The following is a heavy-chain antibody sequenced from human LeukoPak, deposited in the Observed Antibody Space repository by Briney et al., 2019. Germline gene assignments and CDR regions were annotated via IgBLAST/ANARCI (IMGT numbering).Heavy chain of an antibody. CDR1: GGSVSYSY. Sequence: SETLSPTCTVSGGSVSYSYWSWIRQPPGKTLEWIGYIYYTGTTNYSPSLKSRVTISVDTSNNQVSLNLRSVTAADTAIYYCARGSRSFDHWGQGILVTVSS. D-gene: IGHD2-15*01. CDR2: IYYTGTT. CDR3: ARGSRSFDH. V-gene: IGHV4-59*02. J-gene: IGHJ4*02.